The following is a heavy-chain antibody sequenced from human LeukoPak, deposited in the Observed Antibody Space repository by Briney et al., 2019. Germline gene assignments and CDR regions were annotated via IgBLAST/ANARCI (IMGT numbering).Heavy chain of an antibody. CDR3: ARGCQSSWYRFFNRCGMDV. D-gene: IGHD6-13*01. CDR2: INPNSGGT. Sequence: SVKVSCKSSGYTFTGYYMHWVRHAPGQGLEGMGWINPNSGGTNYAQKFQGRVTMNRDTSISKAYMELSRLISDDTAVYYCARGCQSSWYRFFNRCGMDVWGQGTTVTVSS. V-gene: IGHV1-2*02. J-gene: IGHJ6*02. CDR1: GYTFTGYY.